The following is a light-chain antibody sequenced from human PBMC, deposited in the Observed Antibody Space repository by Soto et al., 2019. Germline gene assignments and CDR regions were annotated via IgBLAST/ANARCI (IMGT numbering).Light chain of an antibody. V-gene: IGKV1-5*01. J-gene: IGKJ1*01. CDR3: QQLNSYPRT. CDR2: DAS. Sequence: DIQMTQSPSTLSASVLDIVTITFLASQSINTWLAWYQQKPGKDPKLLIYDASTLHSGVPSRFSGSGSGTEFTLTISSLQPEDFATYYCQQLNSYPRTFGQGTKVDIK. CDR1: QSINTW.